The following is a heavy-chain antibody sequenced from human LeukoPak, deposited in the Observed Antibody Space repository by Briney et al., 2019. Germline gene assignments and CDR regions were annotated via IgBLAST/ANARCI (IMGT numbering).Heavy chain of an antibody. V-gene: IGHV1-46*01. D-gene: IGHD1-26*01. CDR2: ISPSGGST. CDR3: ARGGATLKNYYYYYYMDV. Sequence: ASVKVSCKAFGYTFTSNYMHWVRQAPGQGPEWMGVISPSGGSTTYAQKFQGRVTLTRDMSTSTDYLELSSLRSEDTAVYYCARGGATLKNYYYYYYMDVWGKGTTVTVSS. J-gene: IGHJ6*03. CDR1: GYTFTSNY.